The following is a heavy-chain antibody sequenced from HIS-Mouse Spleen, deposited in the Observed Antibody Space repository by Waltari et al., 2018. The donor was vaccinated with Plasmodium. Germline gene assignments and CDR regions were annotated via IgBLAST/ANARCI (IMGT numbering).Heavy chain of an antibody. D-gene: IGHD6-13*01. J-gene: IGHJ2*01. V-gene: IGHV3-7*01. Sequence: EVQLVESGGGLVQPGGSLRRSCAASGFTFGSYWMSWVRQAPGKGLEWVANIKQDGSEKYYVDSVKGRFTISRDNAKNSLYLQMNSLRAEDTAVYYCASSWYWYFDLWGQGTLVTVSS. CDR2: IKQDGSEK. CDR1: GFTFGSYW. CDR3: ASSWYWYFDL.